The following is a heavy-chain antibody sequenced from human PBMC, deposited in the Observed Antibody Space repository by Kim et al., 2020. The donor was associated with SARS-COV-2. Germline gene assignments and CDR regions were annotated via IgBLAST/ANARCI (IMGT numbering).Heavy chain of an antibody. V-gene: IGHV4-59*09. CDR3: ARGSSGWYPSSNYYGMDV. J-gene: IGHJ6*02. D-gene: IGHD6-19*01. Sequence: KSRVTIAVDTSKNQFSLKLSSVTAADTAVYYCARGSSGWYPSSNYYGMDVWGQGTTVTVSS.